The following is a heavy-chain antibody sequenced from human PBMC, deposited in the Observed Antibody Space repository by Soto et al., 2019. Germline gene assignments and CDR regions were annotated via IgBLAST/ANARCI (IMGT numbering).Heavy chain of an antibody. CDR2: INPNSGGT. Sequence: ASVKVSCKASGYTFTVYYMHWVRQAPGQGLEWMGWINPNSGGTNYAQKFQGWVTMTRDTSISTAYMELSRLRSDDTAVYYCARGRLTYDYYGMDVWGQGTTVTVSS. V-gene: IGHV1-2*04. D-gene: IGHD3-10*01. CDR3: ARGRLTYDYYGMDV. CDR1: GYTFTVYY. J-gene: IGHJ6*02.